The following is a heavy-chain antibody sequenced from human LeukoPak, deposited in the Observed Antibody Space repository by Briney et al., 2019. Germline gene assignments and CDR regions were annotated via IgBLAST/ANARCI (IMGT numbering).Heavy chain of an antibody. J-gene: IGHJ3*02. CDR2: ISYDGSSK. D-gene: IGHD5-18*01. CDR3: ARARSSYGYGDAFDI. CDR1: GFTFSTYA. V-gene: IGHV3-30*04. Sequence: PGRSLRLSCAASGFTFSTYAMHWVRQAPGKGLEWVAVISYDGSSKYYADSVKGRFTISRDNSKYTLYLQMNSLRAEDTAVYYCARARSSYGYGDAFDIWGQGTMVTVSS.